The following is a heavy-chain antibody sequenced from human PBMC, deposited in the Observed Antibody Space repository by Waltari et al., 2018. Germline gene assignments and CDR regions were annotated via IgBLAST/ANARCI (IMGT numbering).Heavy chain of an antibody. J-gene: IGHJ4*02. CDR1: GGSFSGTY. V-gene: IGHV4-34*01. Sequence: QVQLHQWGAGLLKPSETLSLTCAVSGGSFSGTYWSLIRQPPGKGLEWIGEVDYSTSTNYNPSLASRITVSIDTSKKRFSLKLTSVTAADTAVYYCARSPPAAAPIWGYDFWGQGSLVTVSS. CDR3: ARSPPAAAPIWGYDF. CDR2: VDYSTST. D-gene: IGHD2-2*01.